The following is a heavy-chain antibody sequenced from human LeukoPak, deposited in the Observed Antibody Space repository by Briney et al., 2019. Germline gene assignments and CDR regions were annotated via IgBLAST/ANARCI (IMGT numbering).Heavy chain of an antibody. Sequence: GGSVKVSCKASGYTFTGYYMHWVRQAPGQGLEWMGWINPNSGGTNSAQQFQGRVTMTWDTCISTAYMELSRLRSDDTAVCYCARVWFGELLPPDWGQGTLVTVSS. V-gene: IGHV1-2*02. J-gene: IGHJ4*02. CDR3: ARVWFGELLPPD. CDR2: INPNSGGT. CDR1: GYTFTGYY. D-gene: IGHD3-10*01.